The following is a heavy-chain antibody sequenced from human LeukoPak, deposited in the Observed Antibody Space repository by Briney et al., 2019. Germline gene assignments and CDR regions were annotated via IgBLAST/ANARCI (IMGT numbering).Heavy chain of an antibody. Sequence: GGSLRLSCAASGFTVSSNYMSWVRQAPGKGLEWVSVIYGGVNAVYADSVKGRFTISRDNSKNTLYLQMNSLRVEDTAVYYCAKSPKTGFLFDYWGKGTLVTVSS. CDR1: GFTVSSNY. CDR2: IYGGVNA. J-gene: IGHJ4*02. D-gene: IGHD1-1*01. CDR3: AKSPKTGFLFDY. V-gene: IGHV3-66*01.